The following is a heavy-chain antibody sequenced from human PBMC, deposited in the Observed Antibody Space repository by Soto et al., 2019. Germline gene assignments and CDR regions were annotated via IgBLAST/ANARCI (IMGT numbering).Heavy chain of an antibody. CDR2: VSRDGSYI. CDR3: ARTRNGGVADSFDS. V-gene: IGHV3-30*04. Sequence: SLRRSCAASGFTFSRHAIHWVRRTPGRGLEWVLAVSRDGSYIYYTDSVKGRFTVSRDNSKNTVFVQMNRLIPDDTALYFCARTRNGGVADSFDSWGQGTRVTVSS. CDR1: GFTFSRHA. D-gene: IGHD3-3*01. J-gene: IGHJ5*01.